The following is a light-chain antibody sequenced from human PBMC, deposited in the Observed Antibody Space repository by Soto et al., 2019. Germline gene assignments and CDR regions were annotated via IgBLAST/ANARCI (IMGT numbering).Light chain of an antibody. V-gene: IGKV3-20*01. CDR3: QKYNNWPWT. J-gene: IGKJ1*01. Sequence: EIVLTQSPGTLSLSPVERATLSCRASQSVSSSYLAWYQQKPGQAPRLLIYGASSRATGIPDRLSGSGSGTDLNLTISRLQSEDFAVYYCQKYNNWPWTCGQGTKVDIK. CDR1: QSVSSSY. CDR2: GAS.